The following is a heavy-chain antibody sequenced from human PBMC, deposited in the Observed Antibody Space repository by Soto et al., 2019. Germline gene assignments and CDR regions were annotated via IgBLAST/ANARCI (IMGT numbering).Heavy chain of an antibody. J-gene: IGHJ5*02. CDR2: ISGSGGST. D-gene: IGHD6-6*01. CDR1: GFTFSSYA. V-gene: IGHV3-23*01. Sequence: GGSLRLSCAASGFTFSSYAMSWVRQAPGKGLEWVSAISGSGGSTYYADSVKGRLTISRDNSKNTLYLQMNSLRAEDTAVYYCAKDVRREYSSSPRQNWFDPWGQGTLVNVSS. CDR3: AKDVRREYSSSPRQNWFDP.